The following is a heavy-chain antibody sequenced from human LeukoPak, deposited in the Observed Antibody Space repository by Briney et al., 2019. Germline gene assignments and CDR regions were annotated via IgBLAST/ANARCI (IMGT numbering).Heavy chain of an antibody. J-gene: IGHJ5*02. Sequence: ASVKVSCKASGYTFTGYYIHWVRQAPGQGLEWMGWINPNTGGTNYAQKFQGRVTMTRDTSISTAYMELSRLRSDDTAFYYCARGTDNWFDPRGQGTLVTVSS. CDR3: ARGTDNWFDP. CDR2: INPNTGGT. CDR1: GYTFTGYY. V-gene: IGHV1-2*02.